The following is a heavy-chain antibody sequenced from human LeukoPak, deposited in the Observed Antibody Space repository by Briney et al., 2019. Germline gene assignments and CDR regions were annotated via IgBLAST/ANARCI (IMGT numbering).Heavy chain of an antibody. J-gene: IGHJ4*02. Sequence: SETLSLTCTVSGVSISSGGYYWRWVRQHPGKGLEWIGYIYYSGSTYYNPSLKSRVTISVDTSKNQFSLKLSSVTAADTAVYYCARTSYYYDSSVVDYWGQGTLVTVSS. CDR2: IYYSGST. D-gene: IGHD3-22*01. CDR3: ARTSYYYDSSVVDY. CDR1: GVSISSGGYY. V-gene: IGHV4-31*03.